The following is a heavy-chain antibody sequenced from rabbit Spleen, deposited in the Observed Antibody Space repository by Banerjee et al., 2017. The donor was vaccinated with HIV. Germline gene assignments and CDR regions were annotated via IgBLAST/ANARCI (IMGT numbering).Heavy chain of an antibody. J-gene: IGHJ3*01. CDR3: ARDTSSSFSSYGMDL. CDR2: IYVGSSGST. Sequence: QSLEESGGDLVKPGASLTLTCTASGFSFSSGYYMCWVRQAPGKGLEWIACIYVGSSGSTYSATWAKGRFTCSKTSSTTVTLQMTSLTAADTATYFCARDTSSSFSSYGMDLWGQGTLVTVS. V-gene: IGHV1S40*01. D-gene: IGHD1-1*01. CDR1: GFSFSSGYY.